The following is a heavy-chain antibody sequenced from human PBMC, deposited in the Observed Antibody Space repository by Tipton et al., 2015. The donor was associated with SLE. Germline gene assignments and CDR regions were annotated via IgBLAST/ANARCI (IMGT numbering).Heavy chain of an antibody. CDR2: IYYSGST. D-gene: IGHD3-3*01. J-gene: IGHJ4*02. CDR1: GGSISSSSYY. Sequence: TLSLTCTVSGGSISSSSYYWGWIRQPPGKGLEWIGSIYYSGSTYYNPSLKSRVTISVDTSKNQFSLKLSSVTAADTAVYYCARRVYGVGDLYYFDHWGQGKLVTVSS. V-gene: IGHV4-39*01. CDR3: ARRVYGVGDLYYFDH.